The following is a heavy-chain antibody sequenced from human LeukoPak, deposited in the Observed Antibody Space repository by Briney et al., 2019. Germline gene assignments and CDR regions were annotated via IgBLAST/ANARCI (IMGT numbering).Heavy chain of an antibody. CDR1: GFTFNSHG. CDR3: ARASGLYYYYYMDV. V-gene: IGHV3-53*01. CDR2: IYSGGST. D-gene: IGHD3-10*01. Sequence: PGGSLRLSCAASGFTFNSHGMHWVRQAPGKGLEWVSVIYSGGSTYYADSVKGRFTISRDNSKNTLYLQMNSLRAEDTAVYYCARASGLYYYYYMDVWGKGTTVTISS. J-gene: IGHJ6*03.